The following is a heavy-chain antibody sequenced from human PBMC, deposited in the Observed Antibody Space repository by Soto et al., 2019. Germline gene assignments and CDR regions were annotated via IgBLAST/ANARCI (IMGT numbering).Heavy chain of an antibody. J-gene: IGHJ4*02. CDR3: ARGQAVAATLYYFDY. Sequence: SETLSLTCAVYGGSFSGYYWSWIRQPPGKGLEWIGEINHSGSTNYNPSLKSRVTISVDTSKNQFSLKLSSVTAADTAVYYCARGQAVAATLYYFDYWGQGTLVTVSS. CDR2: INHSGST. CDR1: GGSFSGYY. D-gene: IGHD2-15*01. V-gene: IGHV4-34*01.